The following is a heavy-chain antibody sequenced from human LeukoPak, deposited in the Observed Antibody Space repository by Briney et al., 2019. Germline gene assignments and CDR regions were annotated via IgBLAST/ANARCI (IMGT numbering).Heavy chain of an antibody. J-gene: IGHJ4*02. Sequence: ASVKVSCKASGYTFTSYGISWVRQAPGQGLEWMGWISAYNGNTNYAQKLQGRVTMTTDTSTSTAYMELRSLRAEDTATYYCARETSWYFDYWGRGTLVTVSS. CDR1: GYTFTSYG. CDR2: ISAYNGNT. V-gene: IGHV1-18*01. CDR3: ARETSWYFDY.